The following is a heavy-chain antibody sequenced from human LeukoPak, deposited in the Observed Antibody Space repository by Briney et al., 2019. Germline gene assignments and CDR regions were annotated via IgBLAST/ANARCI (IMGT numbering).Heavy chain of an antibody. V-gene: IGHV3-23*01. Sequence: GGSLRVSCAASGFTFSSYAMSWVRQAPGKGLEWVSCISASGAITYYADSVKGRFTVSRDNSKSTLYLQINNLRAEDTAVYYCAKGWSLVVPHNWGQGTLVTVSS. CDR3: AKGWSLVVPHN. CDR2: ISASGAIT. J-gene: IGHJ1*01. D-gene: IGHD2-15*01. CDR1: GFTFSSYA.